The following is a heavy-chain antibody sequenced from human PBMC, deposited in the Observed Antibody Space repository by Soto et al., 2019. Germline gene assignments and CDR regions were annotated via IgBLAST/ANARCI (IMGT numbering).Heavy chain of an antibody. CDR1: GGSISSSSYY. Sequence: SETLSLTCTVSGGSISSSSYYWGWIRQPPGKGLEWIGSIYYSGSTYYNPSLKSRVTISVDTSKNQFSLKLSSVTAADTAVYYCARHPKDDFWSGYVYYYYYYMDVWGKGTTVTVSS. CDR3: ARHPKDDFWSGYVYYYYYYMDV. CDR2: IYYSGST. D-gene: IGHD3-3*01. V-gene: IGHV4-39*01. J-gene: IGHJ6*03.